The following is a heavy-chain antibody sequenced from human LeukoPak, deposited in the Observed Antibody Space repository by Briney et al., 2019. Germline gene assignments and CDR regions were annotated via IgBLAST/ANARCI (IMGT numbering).Heavy chain of an antibody. V-gene: IGHV1-69*04. CDR3: ARNPYSGSWYWGWFDP. Sequence: ASVKVSCKASGGTFSSYAISWVRQAPGQGLEWMGRIIPILGIANYAQKFQGRVTITADKSTSTAYMELSSLRSEDTAVYYCARNPYSGSWYWGWFDPWGQGTLVTVSS. CDR2: IIPILGIA. D-gene: IGHD6-13*01. J-gene: IGHJ5*02. CDR1: GGTFSSYA.